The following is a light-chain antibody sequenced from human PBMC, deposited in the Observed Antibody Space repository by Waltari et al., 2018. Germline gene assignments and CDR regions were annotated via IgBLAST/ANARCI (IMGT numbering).Light chain of an antibody. CDR3: QSYDNSLTTWV. V-gene: IGLV1-40*01. CDR1: SPNIGAHFD. CDR2: GNT. Sequence: QSVLTQPPSVSGAPGPRVTISCAGRSPNIGAHFDVQWYQQVPGTAPKLLIHGNTNRPSGVPGRFSGSKSGTSASLAITGLQPEDEADYYCQSYDNSLTTWVFGGGTTLTVL. J-gene: IGLJ3*02.